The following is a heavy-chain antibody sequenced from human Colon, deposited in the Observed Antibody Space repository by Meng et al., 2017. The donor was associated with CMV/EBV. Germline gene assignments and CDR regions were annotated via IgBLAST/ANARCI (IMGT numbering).Heavy chain of an antibody. CDR1: GDLLDHHC. CDR2: ILDADHFT. CDR3: VRDAENWLLDH. V-gene: IGHV1-18*01. D-gene: IGHD1-1*01. Sequence: HLVSSKTHIKKHETEYIHPCNTSGDLLDHHCSSWVRLPPGQGLEWRGFILDADHFTDYAQIFRGRVTMTADRSTTTAYMEVRSLGSEDTAIYYCVRDAENWLLDHWGQGTLVTVSS. J-gene: IGHJ4*02.